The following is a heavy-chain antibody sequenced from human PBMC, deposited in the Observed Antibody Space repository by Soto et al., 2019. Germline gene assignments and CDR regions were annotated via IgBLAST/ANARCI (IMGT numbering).Heavy chain of an antibody. V-gene: IGHV3-23*01. CDR2: ISGSGGST. CDR1: GLTFSSNA. D-gene: IGHD2-8*01. J-gene: IGHJ4*02. Sequence: EVQLLESGGGLVKPGGSLSLSCEASGLTFSSNALTWVRQAQGKGLEWASAISGSGGSTYYEDSVKGRFTISRDNSKNTLYLQMNSLRAEDTAVYYCAKESPVMTAGYYFDYWGQGTLVTVSS. CDR3: AKESPVMTAGYYFDY.